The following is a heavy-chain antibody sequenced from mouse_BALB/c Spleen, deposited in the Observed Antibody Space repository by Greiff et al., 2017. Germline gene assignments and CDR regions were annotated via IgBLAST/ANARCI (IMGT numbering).Heavy chain of an antibody. D-gene: IGHD4-1*01. Sequence: EVKLMESGGGLVKPGGSLKLSCAASGFAFSSYDMSWVRQTPEKRLEWVAYISSGGGSTYYPDTVKGRFTISRDNAKNTLYLEMSSLRSEDTAMYYCARVLDWDRAMDYWGQGTSVTVSS. J-gene: IGHJ4*01. V-gene: IGHV5-12-1*01. CDR1: GFAFSSYD. CDR3: ARVLDWDRAMDY. CDR2: ISSGGGST.